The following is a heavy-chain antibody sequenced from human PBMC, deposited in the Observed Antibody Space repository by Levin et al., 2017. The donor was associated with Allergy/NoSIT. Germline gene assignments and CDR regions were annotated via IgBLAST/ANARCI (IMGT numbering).Heavy chain of an antibody. CDR1: GYGFTSYW. CDR3: ARQYSSSSPLDY. J-gene: IGHJ4*02. D-gene: IGHD6-6*01. Sequence: GGSLRLSCKGSGYGFTSYWIGWVRQMPGKGLEWMGIIYPGDSNTRYSPSFQGQVTISADKSISTAYLQWSSLKASDTAMYYCARQYSSSSPLDYWGQGTLVTVSS. V-gene: IGHV5-51*01. CDR2: IYPGDSNT.